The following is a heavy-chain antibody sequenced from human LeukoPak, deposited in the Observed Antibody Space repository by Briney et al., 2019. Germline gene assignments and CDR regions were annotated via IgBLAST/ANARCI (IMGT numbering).Heavy chain of an antibody. CDR1: GGSFSGYY. D-gene: IGHD3-9*01. CDR3: ARNPNTYYDILTGYFKDWYFDL. J-gene: IGHJ2*01. CDR2: IYYSGST. V-gene: IGHV4-39*01. Sequence: SETLSLTCAVYGGSFSGYYWGWTRQPPGKGLEWIGSIYYSGSTYYNPSLKSRVTISVDTSKNQFSLKLSSVTAADTAVYYCARNPNTYYDILTGYFKDWYFDLWGRGTLVTVSS.